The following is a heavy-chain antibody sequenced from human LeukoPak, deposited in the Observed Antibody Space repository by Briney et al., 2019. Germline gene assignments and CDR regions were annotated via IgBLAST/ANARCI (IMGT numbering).Heavy chain of an antibody. D-gene: IGHD5-18*01. J-gene: IGHJ4*02. Sequence: SETLSLTCTVSGGSISSSSYYWGWIRQPPGKGREWIGSIYYSGSTYYNPSLKSRVTISVDTSKNQFSLKLSSVTAADTAVYYCARGRGYSYGAIDYWGQGNLVTVSS. CDR3: ARGRGYSYGAIDY. CDR1: GGSISSSSYY. CDR2: IYYSGST. V-gene: IGHV4-39*07.